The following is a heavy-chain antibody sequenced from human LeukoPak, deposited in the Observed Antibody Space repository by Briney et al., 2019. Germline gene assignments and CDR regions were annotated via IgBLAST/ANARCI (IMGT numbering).Heavy chain of an antibody. CDR3: ASYVLGDAFDI. CDR1: GFTFSSYG. J-gene: IGHJ3*02. V-gene: IGHV3-33*01. D-gene: IGHD3-3*02. CDR2: IWYDGSNK. Sequence: GGSLRLSCAASGFTFSSYGMHWVRQAPGKGLEWVAVIWYDGSNKYYADSVKGPFTISRDNSKNTLYLQMNSLRAEDTAVYYCASYVLGDAFDIWGQGTMVTVSS.